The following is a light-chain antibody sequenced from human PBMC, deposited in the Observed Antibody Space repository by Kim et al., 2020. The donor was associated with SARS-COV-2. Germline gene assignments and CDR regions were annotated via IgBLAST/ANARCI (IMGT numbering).Light chain of an antibody. CDR1: SNNVGDQG. Sequence: QAGLTQPPSVSKGLRQTATLTCTGNSNNVGDQGAAWLQQHQGHPPKLLSYRNNNRPSGISDRLFASRSGNTASLTITGLQPEDEADYYCSAWDSSLSSWVFGGGTQLTVL. CDR2: RNN. CDR3: SAWDSSLSSWV. V-gene: IGLV10-54*01. J-gene: IGLJ3*02.